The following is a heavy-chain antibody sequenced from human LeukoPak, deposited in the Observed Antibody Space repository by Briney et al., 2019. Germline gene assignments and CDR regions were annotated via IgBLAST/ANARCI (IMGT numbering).Heavy chain of an antibody. V-gene: IGHV4-4*07. J-gene: IGHJ4*02. CDR1: GDSISSHY. CDR2: ILTSGST. D-gene: IGHD4-17*01. Sequence: ASETLSLTCTVSGDSISSHYWSWIRQPAGKGLEWIGRILTSGSTNYNPSLKSRVSMSVDRSSNQFSLKLSSVTAADTAVYYCARIDFGDSIDYWGQGTLVTVSS. CDR3: ARIDFGDSIDY.